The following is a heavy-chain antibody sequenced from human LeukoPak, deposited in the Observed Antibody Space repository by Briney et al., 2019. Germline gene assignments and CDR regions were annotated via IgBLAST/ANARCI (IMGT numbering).Heavy chain of an antibody. V-gene: IGHV4-59*12. J-gene: IGHJ1*01. CDR3: ARGGRRYSYGYNAEYFQH. CDR1: GGSISSYY. Sequence: SETLSLTCTVSGGSISSYYWSWIRQPPGKGLEWIGYIYYSGSTNYNPSLKSRVTISVDTSKNQFSLKLSSVTAADTAVYYCARGGRRYSYGYNAEYFQHWGQGTLVTVSS. CDR2: IYYSGST. D-gene: IGHD5-18*01.